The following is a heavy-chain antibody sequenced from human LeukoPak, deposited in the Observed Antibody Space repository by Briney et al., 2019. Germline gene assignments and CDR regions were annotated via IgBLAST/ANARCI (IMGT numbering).Heavy chain of an antibody. J-gene: IGHJ3*02. CDR2: INPSGGST. D-gene: IGHD3-22*01. Sequence: ASVKVSCKASGYTFTSYYMHWVRQAPGQGLEWMGIINPSGGSTSYAQKFQGRVTMTTDTSTSTAYMELRSLRSDDTAVYYCARVEYDSSGYYKSLGALDIWGQGTMVTVSS. V-gene: IGHV1-46*01. CDR3: ARVEYDSSGYYKSLGALDI. CDR1: GYTFTSYY.